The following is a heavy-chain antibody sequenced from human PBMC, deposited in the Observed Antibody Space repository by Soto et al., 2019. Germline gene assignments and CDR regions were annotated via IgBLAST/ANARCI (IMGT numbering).Heavy chain of an antibody. CDR2: LSFDGSNK. CDR1: RFSFSNFG. D-gene: IGHD2-2*01. V-gene: IGHV3-30*18. CDR3: AKGGCSSSSCSFDS. J-gene: IGHJ5*01. Sequence: QEQLVESGGGVVQPGMSLRLSCVASRFSFSNFGMHWVRQAPGKGLEWVAALSFDGSNKNYAGGVRGRFTISRDNSKNTLYLHMNSLRSDDTAMYYCAKGGCSSSSCSFDSWGQGTLVTV.